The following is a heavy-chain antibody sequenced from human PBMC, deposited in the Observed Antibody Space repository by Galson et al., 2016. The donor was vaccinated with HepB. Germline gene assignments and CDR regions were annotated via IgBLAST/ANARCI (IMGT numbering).Heavy chain of an antibody. CDR3: ARDRGIQLWSRDGFDY. CDR2: ISSSSSYI. J-gene: IGHJ4*02. V-gene: IGHV3-21*01. CDR1: GFTFSTYS. D-gene: IGHD5-18*01. Sequence: SLRLSCAASGFTFSTYSMNWVRQVPGRGLEWVSSISSSSSYIYYGDSLKGRFTISRDNAKNSLYLQMNSLRAEDTAVYYCARDRGIQLWSRDGFDYWGQGTLVTASS.